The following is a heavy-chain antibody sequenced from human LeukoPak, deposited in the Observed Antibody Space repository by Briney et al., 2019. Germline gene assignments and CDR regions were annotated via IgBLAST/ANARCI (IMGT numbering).Heavy chain of an antibody. Sequence: SETLSLTCAVYGGAFSGYYWGWIRQPPGNGLEWVGSIYSSGSTHYKPSLKSRVTITVDTSMNQFSLTLSSVTAADTAFYYCAREDYASGPSGIWFDPWGQGTLVTVSS. CDR2: IYSSGST. D-gene: IGHD3-10*01. V-gene: IGHV4-4*07. CDR3: AREDYASGPSGIWFDP. J-gene: IGHJ5*02. CDR1: GGAFSGYY.